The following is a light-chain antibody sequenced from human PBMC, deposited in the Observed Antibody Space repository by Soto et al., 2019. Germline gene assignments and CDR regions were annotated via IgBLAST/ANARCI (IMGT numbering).Light chain of an antibody. Sequence: EIVLTQSPGTLSLSPGERATLSCRASQSVSSTYLAWYQQKPGQAPRLLIYGASSRATGIPDRFSGSGSGTDFTLTISRREPEDCAGYYCQQYGSSPWTFGQGTKVEIK. J-gene: IGKJ1*01. CDR1: QSVSSTY. V-gene: IGKV3-20*01. CDR3: QQYGSSPWT. CDR2: GAS.